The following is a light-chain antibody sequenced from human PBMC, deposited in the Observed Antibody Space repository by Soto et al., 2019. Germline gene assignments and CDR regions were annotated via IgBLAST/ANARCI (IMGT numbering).Light chain of an antibody. Sequence: EIVLTQSPGTLSLSPGERATLSCRASQSVSSSYLAWYQQKPGQAPRLLIYGASTRATGIPGRFSGSGSGTDFTLTINRLEPEDFAVYYCQQYGSSPTFGLGTKVDIK. CDR1: QSVSSSY. CDR3: QQYGSSPT. V-gene: IGKV3-20*01. CDR2: GAS. J-gene: IGKJ1*01.